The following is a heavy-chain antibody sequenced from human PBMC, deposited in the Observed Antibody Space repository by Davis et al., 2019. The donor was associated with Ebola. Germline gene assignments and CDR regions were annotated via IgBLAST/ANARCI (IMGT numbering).Heavy chain of an antibody. V-gene: IGHV3-30*04. CDR3: TLLQEHL. CDR1: GFTFSNFA. Sequence: PGGSLRLSCAASGFTFSNFAIHWVRQAPGKGLEWLAVISHDGRSYFYADSVQGRFTMSRDNSLNTLYLRMNSLHQGPIGLPPGTLLQEHLWG. CDR2: ISHDGRSY. J-gene: IGHJ6*01.